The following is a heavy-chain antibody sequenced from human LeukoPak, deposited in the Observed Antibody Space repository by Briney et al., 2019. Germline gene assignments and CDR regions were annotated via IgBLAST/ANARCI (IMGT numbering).Heavy chain of an antibody. CDR2: IYYSGST. J-gene: IGHJ2*01. D-gene: IGHD3-16*01. Sequence: SETLSLTCTVSGGSISSSSYYWGWIRQPPGKGLEWIGSIYYSGSTYYNPSLKSRVTISVDTSKNQFSLKLSSVTAADTAVYYCVGGASGYFDLWGRGTLVTVSS. CDR1: GGSISSSSYY. CDR3: VGGASGYFDL. V-gene: IGHV4-39*07.